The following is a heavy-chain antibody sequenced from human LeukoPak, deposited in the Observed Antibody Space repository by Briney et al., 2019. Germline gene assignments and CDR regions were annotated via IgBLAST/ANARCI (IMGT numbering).Heavy chain of an antibody. CDR3: ASHRKSLRFLEWGIDY. V-gene: IGHV4-39*01. Sequence: SETLSLTCTVSGGSISSSSYYWGWIRQPPGKGLEWIGSIYYSGSTYYNPSLKSRVTISVDTSKNQFSLKLSSVTAADTAVYYCASHRKSLRFLEWGIDYWGQGTLVTVSS. CDR2: IYYSGST. D-gene: IGHD3-3*01. J-gene: IGHJ4*02. CDR1: GGSISSSSYY.